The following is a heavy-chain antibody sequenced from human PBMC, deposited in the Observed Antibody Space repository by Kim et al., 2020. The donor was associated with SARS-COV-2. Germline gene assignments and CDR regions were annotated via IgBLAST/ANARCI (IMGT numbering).Heavy chain of an antibody. CDR2: ISSSSSYI. CDR1: GFTFSSYS. D-gene: IGHD3-3*01. Sequence: GGSLRLSCAASGFTFSSYSMNWVRQAPGKGLEWVSSISSSSSYIYYADSVKGRFTISRDNAKNSLYLQMNSLRAEDTAVYYCARKLRFLEWLEGGTDYWGQGTLVTVSS. CDR3: ARKLRFLEWLEGGTDY. V-gene: IGHV3-21*01. J-gene: IGHJ4*02.